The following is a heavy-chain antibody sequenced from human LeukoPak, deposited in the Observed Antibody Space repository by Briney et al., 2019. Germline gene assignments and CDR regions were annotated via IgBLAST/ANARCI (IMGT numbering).Heavy chain of an antibody. J-gene: IGHJ4*02. V-gene: IGHV3-48*04. D-gene: IGHD1-7*01. CDR2: ISGSSSTL. CDR3: ARGELIGTVFDF. CDR1: GFTFSSYS. Sequence: GGSLRLSCAASGFTFSSYSMNWVRQAPGKGLEWISYISGSSSTLYYADSVKGRFTISRDNANNSLFLQMNGLRAEDSAIYYCARGELIGTVFDFWGQGALVTVSS.